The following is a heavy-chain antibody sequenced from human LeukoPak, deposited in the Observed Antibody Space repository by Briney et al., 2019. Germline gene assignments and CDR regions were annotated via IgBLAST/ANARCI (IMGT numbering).Heavy chain of an antibody. J-gene: IGHJ4*02. D-gene: IGHD3-9*01. V-gene: IGHV5-51*01. Sequence: GESLKISCKGSGYSFTSYWIGWVRQMPGKGLEWMGIIYLGDSDTRYSPSFQGQVTISADKSISTAYLQWSSLKASDTAMYYCARRPYYDILTGYYNPFDYWGQGTLVTVSS. CDR2: IYLGDSDT. CDR1: GYSFTSYW. CDR3: ARRPYYDILTGYYNPFDY.